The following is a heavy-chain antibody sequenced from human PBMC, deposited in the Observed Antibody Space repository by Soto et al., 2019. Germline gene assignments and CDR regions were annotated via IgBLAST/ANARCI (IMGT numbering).Heavy chain of an antibody. J-gene: IGHJ6*02. CDR2: ISHDGSKE. V-gene: IGHV3-30*03. D-gene: IGHD3-16*01. CDR3: VVLYYGMDV. CDR1: GFSFSTYG. Sequence: QVQLVESGGGVVQPGRSLRLSCAASGFSFSTYGIHWVRQAPGKGLEWVAVISHDGSKEYYADSVKGRFNISRDNSKNILYVQMNTLRPEDTAVYYCVVLYYGMDVWGQGTTVTVSS.